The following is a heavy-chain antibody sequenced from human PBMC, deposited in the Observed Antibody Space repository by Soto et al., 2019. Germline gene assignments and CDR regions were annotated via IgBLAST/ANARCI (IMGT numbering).Heavy chain of an antibody. V-gene: IGHV3-21*01. CDR3: ARAYSSGYYYGMDV. J-gene: IGHJ6*02. CDR2: ISSSSSYI. D-gene: IGHD6-19*01. Sequence: EVQLVESGGGLVKPGGSLRLSCAASGFTFSSYSMNWVRQAPGKGLEWVSSISSSSSYIYYADSVKGRFTISRDNAKNSLYLQMNSLRAEDTAVYYCARAYSSGYYYGMDVWGQGTTVTVSS. CDR1: GFTFSSYS.